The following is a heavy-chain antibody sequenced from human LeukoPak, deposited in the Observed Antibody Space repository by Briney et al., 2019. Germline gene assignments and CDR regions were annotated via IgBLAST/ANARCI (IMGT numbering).Heavy chain of an antibody. CDR3: ARHGVSFSVADSLFDY. J-gene: IGHJ4*02. D-gene: IGHD6-19*01. CDR2: IYYSGST. Sequence: SEALSLTCTVSGGSISSYYWSWIRQPPGKGLEWIGYIYYSGSTNYTPSLNSRVTISVDTSNNQFSLKLSSVTAADTAVYYCARHGVSFSVADSLFDYWGQGTLVTVSS. V-gene: IGHV4-59*08. CDR1: GGSISSYY.